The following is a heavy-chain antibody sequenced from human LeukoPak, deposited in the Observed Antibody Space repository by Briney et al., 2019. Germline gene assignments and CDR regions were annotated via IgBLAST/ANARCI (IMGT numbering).Heavy chain of an antibody. CDR1: GYSISSGYY. CDR2: IYHSGST. Sequence: SETLSLTCTVSGYSISSGYYWGWIRQPPGKGLEWIGSIYHSGSTYYNPSLKSRVTISVDTSKSQFSLKLSSVTAADTAVYYCAREGSGSPDYWGQGTLVTVSS. D-gene: IGHD1-26*01. CDR3: AREGSGSPDY. J-gene: IGHJ4*02. V-gene: IGHV4-38-2*02.